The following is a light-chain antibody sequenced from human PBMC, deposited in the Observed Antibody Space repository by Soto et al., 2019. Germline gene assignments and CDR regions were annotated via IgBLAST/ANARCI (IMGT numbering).Light chain of an antibody. J-gene: IGLJ1*01. CDR3: SSYTSSSIDNV. V-gene: IGLV2-14*01. Sequence: QSALTQPASVSGSPGQSITISCTGTSSDVGGYNHDSWYQQHPGKAPKLMIYEVSNRPSGVSNRFSGSKSGNTASLTISGLQAEDEDDYYCSSYTSSSIDNVFGTGTKLTVL. CDR2: EVS. CDR1: SSDVGGYNH.